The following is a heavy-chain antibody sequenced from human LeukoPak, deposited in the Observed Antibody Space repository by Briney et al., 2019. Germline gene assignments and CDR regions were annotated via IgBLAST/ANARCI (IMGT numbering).Heavy chain of an antibody. CDR3: ARAGPSSSWHQFDY. Sequence: GGSLRLSCAVSGFTVTDNYMSWVRQAPGKGLEWVSVIYSGGRTYYADSVKGRFTISRDNSKNTLYLQMNRLRAEDTAVYYCARAGPSSSWHQFDYWGQGTLVTVSS. J-gene: IGHJ4*02. D-gene: IGHD6-13*01. CDR1: GFTVTDNY. CDR2: IYSGGRT. V-gene: IGHV3-66*01.